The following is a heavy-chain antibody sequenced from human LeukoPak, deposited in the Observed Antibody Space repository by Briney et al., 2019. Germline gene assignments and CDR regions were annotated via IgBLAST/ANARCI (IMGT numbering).Heavy chain of an antibody. J-gene: IGHJ4*02. V-gene: IGHV5-51*01. CDR3: ARKMGITYYYDSSGYRPFGY. D-gene: IGHD3-22*01. CDR1: GYSFTSYW. Sequence: GESLKISCKGSGYSFTSYWIGWVRQMPGKGLEWMGIIYPGDSDTRYSPSFQGQVTISADKSISTAYLQWSSLKASDTAMYYCARKMGITYYYDSSGYRPFGYWGQGTLVTVSS. CDR2: IYPGDSDT.